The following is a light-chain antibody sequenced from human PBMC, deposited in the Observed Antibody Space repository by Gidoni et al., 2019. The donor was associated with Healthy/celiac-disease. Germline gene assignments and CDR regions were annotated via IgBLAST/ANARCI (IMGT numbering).Light chain of an antibody. Sequence: DIQMTQSPSSLSASVGDRVTITCRASQSISSYLNWYQQKPGKAPKLLIYAASSLQSGVPSRFSGSGSGTDFTLTSSSLQPEDFATYYCQQSYSTGWTFGQGTKVEIK. J-gene: IGKJ1*01. CDR1: QSISSY. V-gene: IGKV1-39*01. CDR2: AAS. CDR3: QQSYSTGWT.